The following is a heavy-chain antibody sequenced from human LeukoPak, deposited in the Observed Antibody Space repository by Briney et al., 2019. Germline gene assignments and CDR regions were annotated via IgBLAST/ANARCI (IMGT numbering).Heavy chain of an antibody. CDR3: ARARYYDRYYFDY. D-gene: IGHD3-3*01. V-gene: IGHV1-58*02. J-gene: IGHJ4*02. CDR1: GFTFTSSA. Sequence: SVKVSCKASGFTFTSSAMQWVRQARGQRLEWIGWIVVGSGNTNYAQKFQERVTITRDMSTSTAYMELSSLRSEDTAVYYCARARYYDRYYFDYWGQGTLVTVSS. CDR2: IVVGSGNT.